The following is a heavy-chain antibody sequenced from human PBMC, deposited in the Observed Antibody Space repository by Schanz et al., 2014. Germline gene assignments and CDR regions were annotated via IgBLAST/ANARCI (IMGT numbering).Heavy chain of an antibody. D-gene: IGHD6-6*01. J-gene: IGHJ4*02. CDR3: VPMSIAAH. CDR1: GFTFSSYA. CDR2: IWYDGSNK. Sequence: QVHLVESGGGLVKPGESLRLSCAASGFTFSSYAMHWVRQAPGKGLEWVAIIWYDGSNKYYADSVKGRFTISRDNSKNTLFLQMSSLRAEDTAVYYCVPMSIAAHWGQGTLVTVSS. V-gene: IGHV3-33*08.